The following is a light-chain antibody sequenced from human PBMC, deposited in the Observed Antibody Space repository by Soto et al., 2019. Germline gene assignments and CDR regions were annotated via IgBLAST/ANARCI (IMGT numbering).Light chain of an antibody. V-gene: IGKV1-5*03. CDR3: QQYNSYSYT. CDR2: KAS. CDR1: QSISSW. J-gene: IGKJ2*01. Sequence: DIQMTQSPSTLSASVGDRVTITCRASQSISSWLAWYQQKPGKAPKLLIYKASSLERGVPSRFSGSGSGTEFTLTISSLQPDDFVTYYCQQYNSYSYTFGQGTKVEIK.